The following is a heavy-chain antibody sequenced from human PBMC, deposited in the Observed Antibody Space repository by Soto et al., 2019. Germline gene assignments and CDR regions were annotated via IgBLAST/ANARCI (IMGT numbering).Heavy chain of an antibody. CDR2: IYFSGST. V-gene: IGHV4-39*01. Sequence: SETLSLTCTVSGGSISSNRYYWVWIRQPPGKGLEWIGSIYFSGSTYYNPSLKSRVTISVDTSRNQFSLRLTSVTAADTAVYYCARRHSTYFYGMDVWGQGTTVTVS. D-gene: IGHD2-15*01. CDR3: ARRHSTYFYGMDV. J-gene: IGHJ6*02. CDR1: GGSISSNRYY.